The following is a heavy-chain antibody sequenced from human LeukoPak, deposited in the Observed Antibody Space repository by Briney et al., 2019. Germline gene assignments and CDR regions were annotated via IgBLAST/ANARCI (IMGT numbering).Heavy chain of an antibody. D-gene: IGHD5-12*01. J-gene: IGHJ4*02. CDR1: GYTLTDLS. Sequence: ASVTVPCTVFGYTLTDLSMHWVRQAPGKGLEWMGGFDPEDGETIYAQKFQGRVTMTEDTSTDTAYMELSSLRSEDTAVYYCATHIRTGIVATILRFDYWGQGTLVTVSS. V-gene: IGHV1-24*01. CDR2: FDPEDGET. CDR3: ATHIRTGIVATILRFDY.